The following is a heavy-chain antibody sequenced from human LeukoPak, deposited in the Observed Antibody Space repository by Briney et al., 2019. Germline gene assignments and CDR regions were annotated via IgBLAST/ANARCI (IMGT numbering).Heavy chain of an antibody. V-gene: IGHV4-39*01. CDR2: INYSGNT. D-gene: IGHD1-1*01. CDR3: ARSLSTTGLR. Sequence: SEALSLTCTVSGGSVSSSDYYWGWVRQPPGKGLEWIGSINYSGNTYYNPSLKNRVTISVDTSKNQFSLKLSSVTAADTAVYYCARSLSTTGLRWGQGTLVTVSS. CDR1: GGSVSSSDYY. J-gene: IGHJ4*02.